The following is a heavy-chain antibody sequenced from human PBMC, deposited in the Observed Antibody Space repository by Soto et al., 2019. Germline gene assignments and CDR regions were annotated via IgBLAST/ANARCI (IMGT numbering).Heavy chain of an antibody. CDR3: ARASDTAMVWAYSWSRTNYGMDV. Sequence: PSETLSLTCTVSGGSISSYYWSWIRQPPGKGLEWIGYIYYSGSTNYNPSLKSRVTISVDTSKNQFSLKLSSVTAADTAVYYCARASDTAMVWAYSWSRTNYGMDVWGQGTKVTVSS. CDR2: IYYSGST. CDR1: GGSISSYY. J-gene: IGHJ6*02. D-gene: IGHD5-18*01. V-gene: IGHV4-59*01.